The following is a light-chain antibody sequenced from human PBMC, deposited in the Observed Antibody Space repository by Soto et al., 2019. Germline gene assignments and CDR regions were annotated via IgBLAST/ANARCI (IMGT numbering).Light chain of an antibody. CDR1: SSDVGGYNY. CDR3: SSYTGSSTLL. CDR2: GVS. Sequence: QSALTQPASVSGSPGQSITISCTGTSSDVGGYNYDSWYQHHPGKAPELMIYGVSNRPSGVSNRFSGSKSGNTASLTISGLQAEDEADYYCSSYTGSSTLLFGGGTKLTVL. V-gene: IGLV2-14*03. J-gene: IGLJ2*01.